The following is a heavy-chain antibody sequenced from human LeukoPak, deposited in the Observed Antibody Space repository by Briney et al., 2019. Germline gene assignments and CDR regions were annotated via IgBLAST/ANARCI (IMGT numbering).Heavy chain of an antibody. CDR3: ARRYGSGSSGTFDY. CDR2: IDSSGTT. V-gene: IGHV4-4*07. D-gene: IGHD3-10*01. Sequence: SETLSLTCTVSGGSFTTYYWSWIRQPAGRGLEWIGHIDSSGTTNYNPSLKSRVTMSTDPSKNQFSLKLSSVTAADTAVYYCARRYGSGSSGTFDYWGQGTLVTVSS. CDR1: GGSFTTYY. J-gene: IGHJ4*02.